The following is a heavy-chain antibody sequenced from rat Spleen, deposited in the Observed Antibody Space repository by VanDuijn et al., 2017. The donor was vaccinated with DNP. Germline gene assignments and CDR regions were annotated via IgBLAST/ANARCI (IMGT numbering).Heavy chain of an antibody. V-gene: IGHV3-3*01. CDR3: ARASSDGTYYPNWYFDF. CDR2: KNSEGGT. Sequence: EVQLQESGPGLVKPSQSLSLTCSVTGYSITRSYRWNWIRKFPGNKLEWMGYKNSEGGTNYNPSLKSRISIARDTSKNQFFLHLNSVTTEDIATYYCARASSDGTYYPNWYFDFWGPGTMVTVSS. J-gene: IGHJ1*01. CDR1: GYSITRSYR. D-gene: IGHD1-12*02.